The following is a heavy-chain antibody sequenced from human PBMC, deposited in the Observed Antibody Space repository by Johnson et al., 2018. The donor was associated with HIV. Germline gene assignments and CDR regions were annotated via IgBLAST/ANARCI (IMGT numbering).Heavy chain of an antibody. J-gene: IGHJ3*02. Sequence: QVQLVESGGGLVQPGGSLRLSCAASGFTFSSYAMSWVRQAPGKGLEWVTFIRYDGSSKHYADSVNGRFTIFRDNSKNTLYLQMNGLRAEDTAIYYCARHFRGGDRGAFDIWGQGTMVTVSS. V-gene: IGHV3-30*02. CDR3: ARHFRGGDRGAFDI. CDR2: IRYDGSSK. D-gene: IGHD3-10*01. CDR1: GFTFSSYA.